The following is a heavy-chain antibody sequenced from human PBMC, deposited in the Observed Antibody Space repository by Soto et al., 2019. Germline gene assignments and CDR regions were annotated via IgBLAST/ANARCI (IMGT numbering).Heavy chain of an antibody. Sequence: PSETLSLTCTVSGGSISSSYYYWGWIRQPPGKGLEWIGSIYYSGSTYYNPSLKSRVTMSVDTSKNQFSLNLNSVTAADTAVYYCARDGIVLMVYASHYYYYGMDVWGQGTTVTVSS. V-gene: IGHV4-39*02. D-gene: IGHD2-8*01. CDR3: ARDGIVLMVYASHYYYYGMDV. CDR2: IYYSGST. J-gene: IGHJ6*02. CDR1: GGSISSSYYY.